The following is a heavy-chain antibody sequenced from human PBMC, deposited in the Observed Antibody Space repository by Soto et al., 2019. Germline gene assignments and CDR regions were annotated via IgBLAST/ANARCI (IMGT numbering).Heavy chain of an antibody. V-gene: IGHV5-51*01. D-gene: IGHD3-22*01. CDR2: IFPCDSDT. CDR3: ARQGRPDRSAGYYYRMDV. CDR1: GFSLNTYW. Sequence: PGESPKTPCEGPGFSLNTYWIAWVRQMPGKGLEWMGAIFPCDSDTRYSPSFEGQVNISAERSSSSGFLHLYSLKVSDSAMYFCARQGRPDRSAGYYYRMDVWGRGTRVTVSS. J-gene: IGHJ6*02.